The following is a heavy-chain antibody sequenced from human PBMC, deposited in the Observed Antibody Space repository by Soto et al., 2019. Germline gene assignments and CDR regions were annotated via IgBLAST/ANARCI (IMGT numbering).Heavy chain of an antibody. CDR2: INWNGGST. CDR3: ARLLHSTSVHITPVSPDS. Sequence: GGSLRLSCAASGFIFDDYGMSWVRQAPGKGLEWVSGINWNGGSTGYVDSVKGRFTISRDNAKNSLYLQMNNLRAEDTAMYYCARLLHSTSVHITPVSPDSWGKEPLVTVSS. CDR1: GFIFDDYG. D-gene: IGHD2-2*01. V-gene: IGHV3-20*04. J-gene: IGHJ4*02.